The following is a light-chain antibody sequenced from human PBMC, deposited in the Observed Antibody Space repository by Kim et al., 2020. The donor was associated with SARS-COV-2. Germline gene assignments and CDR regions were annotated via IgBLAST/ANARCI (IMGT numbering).Light chain of an antibody. V-gene: IGLV2-14*01. CDR1: SSDSGAYNY. J-gene: IGLJ3*02. CDR3: SSHTSSRTVV. Sequence: GQSITISCTGTSSDSGAYNYVSWYQQHPDKAPKLMIYEVNKRPSGVSDRFSGSKSGNTASLTISGLQAEDEADYYCSSHTSSRTVVFGGGTQLTVL. CDR2: EVN.